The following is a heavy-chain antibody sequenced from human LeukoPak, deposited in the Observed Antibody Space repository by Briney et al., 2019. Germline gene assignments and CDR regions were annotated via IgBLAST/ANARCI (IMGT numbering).Heavy chain of an antibody. V-gene: IGHV3-21*04. CDR1: GFTFCSYS. D-gene: IGHD3-3*01. J-gene: IGHJ4*02. CDR3: AKVAYYDFWGGYYLDY. CDR2: ISSSSGYI. Sequence: GGSLRLSSAASGFTFCSYSMNWVRQAPGKGLEWVSSISSSSGYIYYADSVKGRFTISRDNSKNTLYLQMNSLRAEDTAVYYCAKVAYYDFWGGYYLDYWGQGTLVTVSS.